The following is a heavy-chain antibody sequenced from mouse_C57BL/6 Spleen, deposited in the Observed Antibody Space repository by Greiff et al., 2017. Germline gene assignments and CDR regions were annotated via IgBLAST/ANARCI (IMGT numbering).Heavy chain of an antibody. CDR1: GYTFTEYT. J-gene: IGHJ3*01. Sequence: QVQLQQSGAELVKPGASVKLSCKASGYTFTEYTIHWVKQRSGQGLEWIGWFYPGSGSIKYNEKFKDKATLTADKSSSTVYMELSRLTSEDSAVYFCARDEGGTAQASAWFAYWGQGTLVTVSA. CDR3: ARDEGGTAQASAWFAY. CDR2: FYPGSGSI. V-gene: IGHV1-62-2*01. D-gene: IGHD3-2*02.